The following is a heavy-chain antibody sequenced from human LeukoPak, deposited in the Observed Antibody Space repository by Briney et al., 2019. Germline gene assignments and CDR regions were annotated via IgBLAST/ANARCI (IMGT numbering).Heavy chain of an antibody. D-gene: IGHD2-15*01. V-gene: IGHV3-30*02. CDR1: GFTFSSYG. J-gene: IGHJ3*02. Sequence: PGGSLRLSCAASGFTFSSYGMHWVRQAPGKGLEWVAFIRYDGSNKYYADSVKGRFTISRDNSKNTLYLQMNSLRAEDTAVYYCAREVVVAAILRHAFDIWGQGTMVTVSS. CDR2: IRYDGSNK. CDR3: AREVVVAAILRHAFDI.